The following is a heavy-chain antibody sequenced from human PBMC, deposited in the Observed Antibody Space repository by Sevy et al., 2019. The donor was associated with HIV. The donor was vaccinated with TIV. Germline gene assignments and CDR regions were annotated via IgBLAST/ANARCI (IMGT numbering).Heavy chain of an antibody. Sequence: GGCLRLSCAASGFTFSSFAMSWVRHIPGKGLEWVSTINGRGGSAYYSHSVKGRFTLSRDKSNNTVFLQMNRLRDEDTAVYYCARPTPRIATSSAAFFDYWGHGTLVTVSS. CDR3: ARPTPRIATSSAAFFDY. V-gene: IGHV3-23*01. D-gene: IGHD1-26*01. CDR2: INGRGGSA. CDR1: GFTFSSFA. J-gene: IGHJ4*01.